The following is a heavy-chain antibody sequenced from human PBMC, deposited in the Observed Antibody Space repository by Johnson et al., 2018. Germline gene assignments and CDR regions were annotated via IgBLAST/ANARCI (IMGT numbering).Heavy chain of an antibody. CDR1: GFTFDTYA. D-gene: IGHD1-26*01. V-gene: IGHV3-23*04. Sequence: EVQLVETGGGLVQPGGSXRLSCRASGFTFDTYAMAWVRQAPGKGLEWVSTVSGGGGTTHYADSVKGRFRISRDNFENTVSLQMNSLRTDDTALYYCAKVLGLAGYDYWGQGTLVTVSS. CDR2: VSGGGGTT. CDR3: AKVLGLAGYDY. J-gene: IGHJ4*02.